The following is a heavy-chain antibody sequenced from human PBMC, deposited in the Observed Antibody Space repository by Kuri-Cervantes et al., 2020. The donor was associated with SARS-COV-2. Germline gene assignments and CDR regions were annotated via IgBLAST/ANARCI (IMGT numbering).Heavy chain of an antibody. J-gene: IGHJ4*02. CDR2: ISYDGSNK. CDR3: ARDGLYSYGLHY. Sequence: GESLKISCAASGFTFSSYAMHWVRQAPGKGLEWVAVISYDGSNKYYADSVKGRFTISRDNSKNKLYLQMNSLRADDTAVYYCARDGLYSYGLHYWGQGTLVTVSS. D-gene: IGHD5-18*01. CDR1: GFTFSSYA. V-gene: IGHV3-30*04.